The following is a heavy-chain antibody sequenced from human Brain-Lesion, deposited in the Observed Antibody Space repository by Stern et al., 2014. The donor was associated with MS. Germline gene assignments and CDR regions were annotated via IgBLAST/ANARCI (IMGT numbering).Heavy chain of an antibody. CDR1: GGPISSHSYY. D-gene: IGHD4-17*01. V-gene: IGHV4-61*02. CDR2: IYASGNT. CDR3: ARDYGDLEFDL. J-gene: IGHJ4*02. Sequence: VQLVESGPGLVKPSQTLSLTCTVSGGPISSHSYYWSWIRPPAGQGLEWIGRIYASGNTNNHPSLKTRFSISVNTSKNQLFLRLSSVTASDTAVYYCARDYGDLEFDLWGQGTLVTVSS.